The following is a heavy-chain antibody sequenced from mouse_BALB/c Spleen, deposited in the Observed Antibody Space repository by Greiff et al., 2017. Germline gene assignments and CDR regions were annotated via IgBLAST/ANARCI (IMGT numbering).Heavy chain of an antibody. Sequence: EVKLQESGPGLVKPSQSLSLTCSVTGYSITSGYYWNWIRQFPGNKLEWMGYISYDGSNNYNPSLKNRISITRDTSKNQFFLKLNSVTTEDTATYYCASRRVTYAMDYWGQGTSVTVSS. CDR2: ISYDGSN. D-gene: IGHD2-1*01. J-gene: IGHJ4*01. V-gene: IGHV3-6*02. CDR3: ASRRVTYAMDY. CDR1: GYSITSGYY.